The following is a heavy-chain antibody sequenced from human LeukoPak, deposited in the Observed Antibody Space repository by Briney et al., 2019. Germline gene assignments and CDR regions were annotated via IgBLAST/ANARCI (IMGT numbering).Heavy chain of an antibody. V-gene: IGHV1-69*13. CDR3: ARDRYSGSYYLDY. J-gene: IGHJ4*02. Sequence: SVKVSCKASGGTFSSYAISWVRQAPGQGLEWMGGIIPIFGTANYAQKFQGRVTITADESTSTAYMELSSLRSEDTAVYYCARDRYSGSYYLDYWGQGTLVTVSS. CDR1: GGTFSSYA. CDR2: IIPIFGTA. D-gene: IGHD1-26*01.